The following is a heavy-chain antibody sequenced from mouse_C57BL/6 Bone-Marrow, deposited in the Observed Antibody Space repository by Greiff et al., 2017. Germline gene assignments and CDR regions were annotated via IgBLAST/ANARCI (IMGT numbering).Heavy chain of an antibody. Sequence: VQLQQSGPELVKPGASVKISCKASGYTFTDYYMNWVKQSHGKGLEWIGDINPNNGGTSYNQKFKGKATLTVDKSSSTAYMELRSLTSEDSAVYYCAREGWLLVFAYWGQGTMVTVSA. D-gene: IGHD2-3*01. J-gene: IGHJ3*01. CDR2: INPNNGGT. CDR3: AREGWLLVFAY. CDR1: GYTFTDYY. V-gene: IGHV1-26*01.